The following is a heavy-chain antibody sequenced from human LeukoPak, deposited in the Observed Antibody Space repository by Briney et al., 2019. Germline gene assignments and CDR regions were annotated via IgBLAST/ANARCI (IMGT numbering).Heavy chain of an antibody. CDR1: GYTFTSYG. D-gene: IGHD6-19*01. CDR2: ISAYNGNT. CDR3: ARRAVADYYYYNMDV. V-gene: IGHV1-18*01. J-gene: IGHJ6*03. Sequence: ASVKVPCKASGYTFTSYGISWVRQAPGQGLEWMGWISAYNGNTNYAQKLQGRVTMTTDTSTSTAYMELSSLRSEDTAVYYCARRAVADYYYYNMDVWGKGTTVTVSS.